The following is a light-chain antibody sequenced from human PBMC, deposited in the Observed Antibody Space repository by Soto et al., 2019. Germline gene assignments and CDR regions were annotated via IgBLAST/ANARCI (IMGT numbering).Light chain of an antibody. J-gene: IGKJ2*01. V-gene: IGKV3-11*01. CDR2: DAS. CDR3: QQRSNWPPLMYT. Sequence: EIVLTQSPATLSLSPGERATLSCRASQSVSSYLAWYQQKPGQAPRLLIYDASNRATGIPARFSGSGSGTDFTLTISSLEPEDFAVYYSQQRSNWPPLMYTFGQGTKLEIK. CDR1: QSVSSY.